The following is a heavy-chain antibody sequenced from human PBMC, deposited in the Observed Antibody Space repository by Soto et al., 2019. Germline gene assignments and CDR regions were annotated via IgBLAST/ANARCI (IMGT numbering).Heavy chain of an antibody. J-gene: IGHJ5*02. Sequence: SLRLSCTASGFKFSDYAITWVRQAPGEGLEWVSVISGSGGVTYFADSVKGRFTVSRDNSKNTVFLQLNNVRAEDSAMYFCAKVLSYYYGWFDHWGLGTLVTVSS. CDR3: AKVLSYYYGWFDH. D-gene: IGHD3-22*01. V-gene: IGHV3-23*01. CDR1: GFKFSDYA. CDR2: ISGSGGVT.